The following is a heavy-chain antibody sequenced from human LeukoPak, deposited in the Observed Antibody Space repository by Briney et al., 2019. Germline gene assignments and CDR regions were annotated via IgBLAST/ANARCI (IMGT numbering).Heavy chain of an antibody. J-gene: IGHJ3*02. D-gene: IGHD2-2*01. CDR1: GYSISSGYY. CDR2: IYHSGST. CDR3: ARLEPVVPAASSNDAFDI. Sequence: PSETLSLTXAVSGYSISSGYYWGWIRQPPGKGLEWIGSIYHSGSTYYNPSLKSRVTISVDTSKNQFSLKLSSVTAADTAVYYCARLEPVVPAASSNDAFDIWGQGTMVTVSS. V-gene: IGHV4-38-2*01.